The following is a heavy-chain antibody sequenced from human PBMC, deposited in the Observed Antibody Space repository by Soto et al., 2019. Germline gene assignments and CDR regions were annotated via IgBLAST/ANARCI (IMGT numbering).Heavy chain of an antibody. V-gene: IGHV5-10-1*01. Sequence: PGESLKISCKASGYTFTNYWISWVRQMTGKGLEWMGRIDPSDSYTNYSPSFEGNVTISADKSISTAYLQWSSLKASDTAMYFCARRIRSPPGRSHAMDVWGQGTRVTVSS. CDR1: GYTFTNYW. CDR3: ARRIRSPPGRSHAMDV. J-gene: IGHJ6*02. CDR2: IDPSDSYT. D-gene: IGHD4-17*01.